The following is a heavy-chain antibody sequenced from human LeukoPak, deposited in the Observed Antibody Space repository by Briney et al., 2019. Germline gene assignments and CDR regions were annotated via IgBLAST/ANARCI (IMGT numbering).Heavy chain of an antibody. J-gene: IGHJ4*02. Sequence: PGRSLRLSCAASGFTFDDYAMHWVRQAPGKGLEWVSGISWNSGSIGYADSVKGRFTISRDNAKNSLYLQMNSLRAEDTAVYYCAKSWYLIYHFDYWGQGTWSPSPQ. CDR3: AKSWYLIYHFDY. D-gene: IGHD6-13*01. CDR2: ISWNSGSI. CDR1: GFTFDDYA. V-gene: IGHV3-9*01.